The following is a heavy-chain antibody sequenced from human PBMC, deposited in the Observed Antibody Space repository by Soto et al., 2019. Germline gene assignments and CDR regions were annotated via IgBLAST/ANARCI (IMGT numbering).Heavy chain of an antibody. Sequence: GGSLRLSCAASGFAFSGSAMYWVRQASGKGPEWVGRIRSKGHNYATEYAASVKGRFTISRDDSKNTAYLQMNSLQTEDTTVYYCTRDLFSYDYSGILWFDPWGQGTLVTVSS. J-gene: IGHJ5*02. V-gene: IGHV3-73*01. CDR2: IRSKGHNYAT. D-gene: IGHD3-16*01. CDR3: TRDLFSYDYSGILWFDP. CDR1: GFAFSGSA.